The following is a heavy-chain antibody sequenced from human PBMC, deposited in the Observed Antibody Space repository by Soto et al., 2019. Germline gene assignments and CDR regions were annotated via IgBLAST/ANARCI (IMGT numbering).Heavy chain of an antibody. CDR3: VRDSLFDH. Sequence: GGSLRLSCAASGFTFSSYAMSWVRQAPGKGLEWVSAISGSGGSTYYADSVKGRFTISRDNAKNSVYLQMNSLRDEDTAVYYCVRDSLFDHWGQGTMVTVSS. CDR2: ISGSGGST. J-gene: IGHJ4*02. CDR1: GFTFSSYA. V-gene: IGHV3-23*01.